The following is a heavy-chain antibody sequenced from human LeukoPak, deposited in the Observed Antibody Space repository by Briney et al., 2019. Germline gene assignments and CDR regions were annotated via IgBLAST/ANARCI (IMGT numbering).Heavy chain of an antibody. CDR3: AKGDSSSWYGGADY. V-gene: IGHV3-23*01. CDR2: ISNSGGST. J-gene: IGHJ4*02. CDR1: GFTFSSYG. D-gene: IGHD6-13*01. Sequence: GGSLRLSCAASGFTFSSYGTSWVRQAPGKGLEWVSAISNSGGSTYYADSVKGRFTISRDNSKNTLYLQMNSLRAEDTAVYYCAKGDSSSWYGGADYWGQGTLVTVSS.